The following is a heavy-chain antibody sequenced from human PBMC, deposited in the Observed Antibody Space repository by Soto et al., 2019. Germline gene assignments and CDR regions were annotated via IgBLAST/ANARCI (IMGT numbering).Heavy chain of an antibody. V-gene: IGHV4-4*02. D-gene: IGHD1-7*01. CDR2: ICRTGST. CDR1: GGSFTSNNW. CDR3: ASRDPGTSVDY. J-gene: IGHJ4*02. Sequence: SETLSLTCAVSGGSFTSNNWWTWVRQPPGQGLECIGEICRTGSTNYTPSLKSRVTISLDKSENQFSLKVTSLTAADTAVYYCASRDPGTSVDYWGQGTLVTVSS.